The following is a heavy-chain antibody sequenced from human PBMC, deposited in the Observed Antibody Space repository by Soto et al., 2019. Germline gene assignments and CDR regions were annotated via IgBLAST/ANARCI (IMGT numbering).Heavy chain of an antibody. CDR3: ARLRWEQPWDFDY. CDR2: INHSGGT. CDR1: GGSFSGYY. J-gene: IGHJ4*02. D-gene: IGHD1-26*01. Sequence: QVPLQQWGAGLLKPSETLSLTCAVYGGSFSGYYWSWIRQPPVKGLEWIGEINHSGGTNYNPSLKSRVTISVDTSTNQFSLKLSSVTAADTAVFYCARLRWEQPWDFDYWGQGTLVTVSS. V-gene: IGHV4-34*02.